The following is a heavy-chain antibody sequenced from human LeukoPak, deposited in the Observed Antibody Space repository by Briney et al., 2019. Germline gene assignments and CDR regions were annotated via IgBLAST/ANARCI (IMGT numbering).Heavy chain of an antibody. CDR3: ASATVDYDSRTDAFDI. CDR2: IYPGDSDT. CDR1: GYSFTSYW. V-gene: IGHV5-51*01. J-gene: IGHJ3*02. D-gene: IGHD3-22*01. Sequence: GESLKISRKGSGYSFTSYWIGWVRQMPGKGLEWMGIIYPGDSDTRYSPSFQGQVTISADKSISTAYLQWSSLKASDTAMYCCASATVDYDSRTDAFDIWGQGTMVTVSS.